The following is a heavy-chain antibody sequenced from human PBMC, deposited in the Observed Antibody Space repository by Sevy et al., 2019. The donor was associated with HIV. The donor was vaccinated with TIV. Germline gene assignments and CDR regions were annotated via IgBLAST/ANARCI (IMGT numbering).Heavy chain of an antibody. CDR2: ISWNSGSI. J-gene: IGHJ6*02. Sequence: GGSLRLSCAASGFTFDDYAMNWVRQAPGKGLEWVSGISWNSGSIGYADSVKGRFTISRDNAKNSLYLQMNSLRAEDTALYYCAKGRGSSSAYYYYGMDVWGQGTTVTVSS. V-gene: IGHV3-9*01. CDR3: AKGRGSSSAYYYYGMDV. CDR1: GFTFDDYA. D-gene: IGHD6-6*01.